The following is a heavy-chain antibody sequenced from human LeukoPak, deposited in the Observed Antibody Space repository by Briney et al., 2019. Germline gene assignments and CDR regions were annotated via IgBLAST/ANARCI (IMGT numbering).Heavy chain of an antibody. Sequence: GKSLRLSCAASGFTFSSYGMHWVRQGPGKGLVWVSRMNSDGSTTNYADSVKGRFTISRDNAKNTLYLQMNSLRAEDTAVYYCVRALMGTSDHWGQGSLVTVSS. J-gene: IGHJ4*02. D-gene: IGHD7-27*01. CDR3: VRALMGTSDH. V-gene: IGHV3-74*01. CDR1: GFTFSSYG. CDR2: MNSDGSTT.